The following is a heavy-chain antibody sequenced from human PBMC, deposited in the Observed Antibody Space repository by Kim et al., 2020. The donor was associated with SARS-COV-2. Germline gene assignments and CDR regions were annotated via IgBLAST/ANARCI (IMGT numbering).Heavy chain of an antibody. J-gene: IGHJ6*02. D-gene: IGHD6-13*01. Sequence: GGSLRLSCAASGFTFSSYAMSWVRQAPGKGLEWVSAISGSGGSTYYADSVKGRFTISRDNSKNTLYLQMNSLRAEDTAVYYCAKDFPDRADSSSWDYYGMDVWGQGTTVTVSS. V-gene: IGHV3-23*01. CDR2: ISGSGGST. CDR3: AKDFPDRADSSSWDYYGMDV. CDR1: GFTFSSYA.